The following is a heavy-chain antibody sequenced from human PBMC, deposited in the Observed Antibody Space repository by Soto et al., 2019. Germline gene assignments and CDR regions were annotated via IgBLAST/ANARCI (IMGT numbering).Heavy chain of an antibody. CDR2: INGDGTTT. CDR1: GFTFNNYW. J-gene: IGHJ6*02. Sequence: EVQLVESGGGLVQPGGSLRLSCAASGFTFNNYWIHWVRQAPGKGPMWVSRINGDGTTTNYADSVKGRFAISRDNAKNTVSLQMNSLRAEDTALYYCARGVRGHYGKDVWGQGTTVTVSS. V-gene: IGHV3-74*01. CDR3: ARGVRGHYGKDV. D-gene: IGHD3-10*01.